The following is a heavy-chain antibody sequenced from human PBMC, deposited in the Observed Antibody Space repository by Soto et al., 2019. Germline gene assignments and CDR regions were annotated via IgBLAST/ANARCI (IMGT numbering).Heavy chain of an antibody. D-gene: IGHD3-10*01. CDR2: ISKSGDST. CDR3: AKGSFGFDY. CDR1: GVTFTSYA. J-gene: IGHJ4*02. Sequence: EVQLLESGGGLVQPGGSLRLSCASSGVTFTSYAMTWVRQVPGEGLQWVSSISKSGDSTYYADSVKSRFTTSRDNSNNTLYLQMNSLRAEDTAIYYCAKGSFGFDYWGQGTLVTVSS. V-gene: IGHV3-23*01.